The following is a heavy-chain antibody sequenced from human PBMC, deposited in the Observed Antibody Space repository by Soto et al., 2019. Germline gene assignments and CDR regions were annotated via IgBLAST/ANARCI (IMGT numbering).Heavy chain of an antibody. J-gene: IGHJ4*02. CDR2: IRSKAYGGTT. CDR3: TRGMYYYDSSGYYY. D-gene: IGHD3-22*01. CDR1: GFTFGDYA. V-gene: IGHV3-49*04. Sequence: GGSLRLSCTASGFTFGDYAMSWVRQAPGKGLEWVGFIRSKAYGGTTEYAASVKGRFTISRDDSKSIAYLQMNSLKTEDTAVYYCTRGMYYYDSSGYYYWGQGTLVTVSS.